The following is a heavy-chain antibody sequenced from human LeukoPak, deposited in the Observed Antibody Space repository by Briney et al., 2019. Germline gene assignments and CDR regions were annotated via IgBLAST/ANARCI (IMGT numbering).Heavy chain of an antibody. V-gene: IGHV4-34*01. CDR2: INHSGST. Sequence: SETLSLTCAVYGVSFSGYYWSWIRQPPGKGLEWIGEINHSGSTNYNPSLKSRVTISVDTSKNQFSLKLSSVTAADTAVYYCARESSSTNYDAFDIWGQGTMVTVSS. CDR3: ARESSSTNYDAFDI. CDR1: GVSFSGYY. J-gene: IGHJ3*02. D-gene: IGHD6-13*01.